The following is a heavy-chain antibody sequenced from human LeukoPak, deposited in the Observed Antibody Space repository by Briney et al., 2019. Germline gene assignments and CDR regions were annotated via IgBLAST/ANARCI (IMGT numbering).Heavy chain of an antibody. CDR1: GGSFSGHY. CDR3: ARVKDPGGYYYYYYMDI. CDR2: INHSGST. D-gene: IGHD3-16*01. V-gene: IGHV4-34*01. Sequence: SETLSLTCAVYGGSFSGHYWTWIRQPPGKGLEWIGEINHSGSTNYNPSLKSRVTISVDTSKNQFSLKVSSVTAADTAVYYCARVKDPGGYYYYYYMDIWGKGNTVTASS. J-gene: IGHJ6*03.